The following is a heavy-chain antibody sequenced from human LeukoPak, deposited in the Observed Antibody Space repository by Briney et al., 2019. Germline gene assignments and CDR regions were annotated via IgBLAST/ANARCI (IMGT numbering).Heavy chain of an antibody. Sequence: SETLSLTCTVSGVSISTYSWTWIRQPAGRGLEWIGRVSTTGSTDYNPSLKSRVTMSVDTSKNQFFLKLSSVTAADTAIYLCASSMVRGLYYFHYWGQGTLVTVSS. J-gene: IGHJ4*02. CDR2: VSTTGST. CDR3: ASSMVRGLYYFHY. D-gene: IGHD3-10*01. V-gene: IGHV4-4*07. CDR1: GVSISTYS.